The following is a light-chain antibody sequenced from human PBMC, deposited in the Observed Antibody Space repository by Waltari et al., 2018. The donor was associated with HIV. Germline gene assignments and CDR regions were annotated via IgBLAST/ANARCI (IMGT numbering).Light chain of an antibody. V-gene: IGKV3-11*01. CDR1: QSVSSY. J-gene: IGKJ3*01. CDR3: QQRINWLFP. Sequence: EIGLTQSRATLSLSPGERATRFCRASQSVSSYLAWYQQKPGQAPRLLIYDASNRATGIPARFSGRGSGTDFTLTISSLEPEDFSVYYCQQRINWLFPFGPGTKVDIK. CDR2: DAS.